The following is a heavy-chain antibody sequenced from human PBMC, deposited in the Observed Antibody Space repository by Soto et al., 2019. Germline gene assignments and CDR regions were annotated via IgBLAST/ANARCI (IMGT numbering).Heavy chain of an antibody. J-gene: IGHJ3*01. CDR2: IYYSGST. CDR3: ASLNFDILTGYYAFDL. Sequence: KLRETLSLTFTVSGGSIGSYYWSWIRQPPGKGLEWIGYIYYSGSTNYNPSLKSRVTISVDTSKNQFSLKLSSVTAADTAIYYCASLNFDILTGYYAFDLWGQGTMVTVS. D-gene: IGHD3-9*01. CDR1: GGSIGSYY. V-gene: IGHV4-59*08.